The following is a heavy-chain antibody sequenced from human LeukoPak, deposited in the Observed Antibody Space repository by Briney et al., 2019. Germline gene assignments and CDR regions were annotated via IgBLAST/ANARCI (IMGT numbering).Heavy chain of an antibody. J-gene: IGHJ4*02. CDR3: ARGAHYYGSGS. Sequence: GGSLRLSCAASGFTFSGYWMSWVRQAPGKGLEWVANIKQDGSEKYYVDSVKGRFTISRDNAKNSLYLQMNSLRAEDTAVYYCARGAHYYGSGSWGQGTLVTVSS. D-gene: IGHD3-10*01. CDR2: IKQDGSEK. V-gene: IGHV3-7*01. CDR1: GFTFSGYW.